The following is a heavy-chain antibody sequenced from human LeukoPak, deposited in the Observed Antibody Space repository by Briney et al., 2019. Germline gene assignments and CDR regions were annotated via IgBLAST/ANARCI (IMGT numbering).Heavy chain of an antibody. J-gene: IGHJ4*02. CDR3: ARDLAWGAFDY. CDR2: VSPPGGGT. Sequence: GGTLRLSCAASGFTFSNHGMNWVRQAPGKGLEWLSGVSPPGGGTYYADSVKGRFTISRDDSKNTLSLQINSLRVEDTAVYYCARDLAWGAFDYWGQGTLVTVSS. D-gene: IGHD7-27*01. CDR1: GFTFSNHG. V-gene: IGHV3-23*01.